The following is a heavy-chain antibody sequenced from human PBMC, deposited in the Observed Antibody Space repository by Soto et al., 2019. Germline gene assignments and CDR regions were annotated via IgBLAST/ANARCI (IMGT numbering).Heavy chain of an antibody. D-gene: IGHD5-18*01. CDR2: IYYSGST. V-gene: IGHV4-31*03. CDR1: SGSISSGGYY. Sequence: SETLSLTCTVSSGSISSGGYYWSWIRQHPGKGLEWIRYIYYSGSTYYNPSLKSRVTISVDTSKNQFSLKLSSVTAADTAVYYCARVDTAMDYYYYGMDVWGQGTTVTVSS. J-gene: IGHJ6*02. CDR3: ARVDTAMDYYYYGMDV.